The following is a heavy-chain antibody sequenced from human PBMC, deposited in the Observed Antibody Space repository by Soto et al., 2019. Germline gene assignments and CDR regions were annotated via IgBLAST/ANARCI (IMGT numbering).Heavy chain of an antibody. Sequence: AASVKVSCKASGYTFTSYAVQWVRQARGQRLEWIGWIVVGSGNTNYAQKFQERVTITRDMSTSTAYMELSSLRSEDTAVYYCAATTRRRVGATVSAYYYGMDVWGQGTTVTVSS. J-gene: IGHJ6*02. D-gene: IGHD1-26*01. CDR3: AATTRRRVGATVSAYYYGMDV. CDR2: IVVGSGNT. V-gene: IGHV1-58*01. CDR1: GYTFTSYA.